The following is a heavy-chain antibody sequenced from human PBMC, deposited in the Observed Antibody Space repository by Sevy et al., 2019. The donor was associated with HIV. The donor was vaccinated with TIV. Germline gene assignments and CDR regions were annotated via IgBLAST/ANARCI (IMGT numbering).Heavy chain of an antibody. CDR3: AKDRRGNSKYLYGWFDP. D-gene: IGHD3-10*01. V-gene: IGHV3-23*01. CDR1: GFTFSSHA. CDR2: ISGSGGST. Sequence: GGSLRLSCAASGFTFSSHAMNWVRQAPGKGLEWISTISGSGGSTYYADSVKGRFTIFRDNSKNTLYLQMNSLRADDTGVYYCAKDRRGNSKYLYGWFDPWGQGTLVTVSS. J-gene: IGHJ5*02.